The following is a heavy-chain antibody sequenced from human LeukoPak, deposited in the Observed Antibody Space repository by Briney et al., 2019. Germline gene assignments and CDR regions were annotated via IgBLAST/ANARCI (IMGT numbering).Heavy chain of an antibody. CDR1: GGSISSSSYY. J-gene: IGHJ4*02. CDR3: ARSTVTTWVGDFDY. V-gene: IGHV4-39*01. Sequence: PSETLSLTCTVSGGSISSSSYYWGWIRQPPGKGLEWIGSIFYSGNTYYNPSLKSRVTISVDTSKNQFSLKLSSVTAADTAVYYCARSTVTTWVGDFDYWGQGTLVTVPS. CDR2: IFYSGNT. D-gene: IGHD4-17*01.